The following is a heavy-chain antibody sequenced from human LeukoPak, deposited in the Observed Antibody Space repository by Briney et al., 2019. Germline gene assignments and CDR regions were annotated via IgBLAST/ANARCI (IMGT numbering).Heavy chain of an antibody. Sequence: GGSLRLSCAASGFTFSNAWMSWVRQAPGKGLEWAGRIKSKAYGGTTDYAAPVKGRFSISRDDSKNTLYLEMNSLKTEDTAVYYCTTVGLSGYYDRSGYYYFDYWGQGTLVTVSS. CDR2: IKSKAYGGTT. D-gene: IGHD3-22*01. J-gene: IGHJ4*02. V-gene: IGHV3-15*01. CDR3: TTVGLSGYYDRSGYYYFDY. CDR1: GFTFSNAW.